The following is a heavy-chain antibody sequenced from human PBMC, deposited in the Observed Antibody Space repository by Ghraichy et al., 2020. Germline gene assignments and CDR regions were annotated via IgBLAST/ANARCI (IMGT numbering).Heavy chain of an antibody. J-gene: IGHJ4*02. CDR3: AKAIVTTDVFDY. Sequence: GGSLRLSCAASGFTFDDYAMHWVRQAPGKGLEWVSGISWNSGSIGYADSVKGRFTISRDNAKNSLYLQMNSLRAEDTALYYCAKAIVTTDVFDYWGQGTLVTVSS. D-gene: IGHD4-17*01. CDR1: GFTFDDYA. CDR2: ISWNSGSI. V-gene: IGHV3-9*01.